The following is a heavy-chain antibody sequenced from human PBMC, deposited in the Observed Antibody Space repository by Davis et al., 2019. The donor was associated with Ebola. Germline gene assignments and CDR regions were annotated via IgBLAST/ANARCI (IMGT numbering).Heavy chain of an antibody. V-gene: IGHV3-30*03. Sequence: GESLKISCAASGFTFSSYGMHWVRQAPGKGLEWVAVISYDGSNKYYADSVKGRFTISRDNSKNTLYLQMNSLRAEDTAVYYCARWDTYYYDSSGYYYFDYWGQGTLVTVSS. D-gene: IGHD3-22*01. CDR2: ISYDGSNK. CDR3: ARWDTYYYDSSGYYYFDY. J-gene: IGHJ4*02. CDR1: GFTFSSYG.